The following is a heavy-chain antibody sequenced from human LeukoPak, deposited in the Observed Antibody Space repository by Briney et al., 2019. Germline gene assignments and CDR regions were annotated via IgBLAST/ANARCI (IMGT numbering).Heavy chain of an antibody. V-gene: IGHV3-7*01. CDR3: ARDKSSRYSYGYHYY. D-gene: IGHD5-18*01. Sequence: GESLRLSCAASGFTFSSYWMSWVRQAPGKGLEWMANIKQDGSEKYYVDSVKGRFTISRDNAKNSLYLQMNSLRAEDTAVYYCARDKSSRYSYGYHYYWGQGTLVTVSS. CDR1: GFTFSSYW. CDR2: IKQDGSEK. J-gene: IGHJ4*02.